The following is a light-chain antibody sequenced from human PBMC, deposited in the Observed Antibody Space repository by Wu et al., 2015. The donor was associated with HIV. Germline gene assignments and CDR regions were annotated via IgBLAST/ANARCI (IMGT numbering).Light chain of an antibody. CDR3: QQSYNSPRT. V-gene: IGKV1-39*01. Sequence: DTLMTQSPSSLSASVGDRVIITCRASENVATYVNWYQQRPEKPPKLLIYGASSLPSGVSPRFSGAGSGTDFTLTVNSLQAEDFAIYYCQQSYNSPRTFGQGTKV. J-gene: IGKJ1*01. CDR2: GAS. CDR1: ENVATY.